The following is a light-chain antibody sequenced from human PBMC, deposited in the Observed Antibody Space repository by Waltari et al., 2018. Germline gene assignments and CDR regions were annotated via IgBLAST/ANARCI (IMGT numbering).Light chain of an antibody. CDR2: DTS. CDR3: QQYYSSPWT. J-gene: IGKJ1*01. V-gene: IGKV1-39*01. Sequence: DIQLTQSPSSLSASAGDRVTITCRASQSISNFLNWYQQKPGKAPNLLIYDTSSLQSGVPSRFSGSGSGTDFTLTISSLQSEDVAVYYCQQYYSSPWTFGQGSKVEIK. CDR1: QSISNF.